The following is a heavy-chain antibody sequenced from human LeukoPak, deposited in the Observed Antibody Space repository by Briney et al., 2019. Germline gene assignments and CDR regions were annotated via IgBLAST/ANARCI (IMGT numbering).Heavy chain of an antibody. D-gene: IGHD3-9*01. CDR3: ASDTTYYDILTGYPA. Sequence: GGSLRLSCAASGFTFSSYSMNWVRQAPGKGLEWVSSISSSSSYIYYADSVKGRFTISRDNAKNSLYLQMNSLRAEDTAVYYCASDTTYYDILTGYPAWGQGTLVTVSS. J-gene: IGHJ4*02. V-gene: IGHV3-21*01. CDR2: ISSSSSYI. CDR1: GFTFSSYS.